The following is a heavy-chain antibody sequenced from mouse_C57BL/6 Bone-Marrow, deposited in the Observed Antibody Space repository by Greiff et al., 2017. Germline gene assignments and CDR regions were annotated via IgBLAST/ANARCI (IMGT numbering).Heavy chain of an antibody. J-gene: IGHJ1*03. D-gene: IGHD1-1*01. CDR2: IYPGSGNT. V-gene: IGHV1-76*01. CDR1: GYTFTDYY. CDR3: ARTQVITTVVASRYFDV. Sequence: QVQLQQSGAELVRPGASVKLSCKASGYTFTDYYINWVKQRPGQGLEWIARIYPGSGNTYYNEKFKGKATLTAEKSSSTAYMQLSSLTSEDSAVYFCARTQVITTVVASRYFDVWGTGTTVTVSS.